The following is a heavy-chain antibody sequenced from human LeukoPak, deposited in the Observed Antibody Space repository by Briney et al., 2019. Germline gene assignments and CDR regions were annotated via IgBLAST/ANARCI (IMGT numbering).Heavy chain of an antibody. V-gene: IGHV4-59*01. CDR1: GGSISSYY. Sequence: SETLSLTCTVSGGSISSYYWSWIRQPPGKGLEWIGYINYSGSTNYDPSLKSRVTISVDTSKNQFSLKLSSVTAADTAVYYCARSNYDSSGYYSKWGQGTLVTVSS. CDR2: INYSGST. CDR3: ARSNYDSSGYYSK. J-gene: IGHJ4*02. D-gene: IGHD3-22*01.